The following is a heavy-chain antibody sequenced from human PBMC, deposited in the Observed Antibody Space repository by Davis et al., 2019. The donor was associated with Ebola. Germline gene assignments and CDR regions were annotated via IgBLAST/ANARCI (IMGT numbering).Heavy chain of an antibody. Sequence: ASVQVSCKASGYTFTGSQMQWVRRAPGHRFEWMGWINPNSGGTSYAQKFQGRVTMTRDTSISTVYMELSRLTSDDTAIYYCARDLGVKGEWGQGTRVTVSS. CDR1: GYTFTGSQ. V-gene: IGHV1-2*02. CDR2: INPNSGGT. CDR3: ARDLGVKGE. J-gene: IGHJ4*02.